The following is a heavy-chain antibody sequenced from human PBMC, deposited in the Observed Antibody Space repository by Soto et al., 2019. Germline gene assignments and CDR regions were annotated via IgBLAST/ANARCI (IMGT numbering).Heavy chain of an antibody. Sequence: SVKVSCKASGGTFSSYAISWVRQAPGQGLEWMGGIIPIFGTANYAQKFQGRVTITADESTSTAYMELSSLRSEDTAVYYCARGIAAYEYGDYYYGMDVWGQGTTVTAP. D-gene: IGHD6-6*01. CDR1: GGTFSSYA. V-gene: IGHV1-69*13. CDR3: ARGIAAYEYGDYYYGMDV. CDR2: IIPIFGTA. J-gene: IGHJ6*02.